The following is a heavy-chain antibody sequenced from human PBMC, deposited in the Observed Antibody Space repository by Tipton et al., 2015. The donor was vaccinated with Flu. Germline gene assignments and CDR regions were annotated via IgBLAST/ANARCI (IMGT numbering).Heavy chain of an antibody. Sequence: TLSLTCTVSGGSISSSSYYWSWIRQPPGKGLEWIGYIYYSGSTNYNPSLKSRVTISVDTSKNQFSLKLSSVTAADTAVYYCARREGSSGWFGMDVWGQGTTVTVSS. CDR1: GGSISSSSYY. J-gene: IGHJ6*02. CDR2: IYYSGST. D-gene: IGHD6-19*01. CDR3: ARREGSSGWFGMDV. V-gene: IGHV4-61*05.